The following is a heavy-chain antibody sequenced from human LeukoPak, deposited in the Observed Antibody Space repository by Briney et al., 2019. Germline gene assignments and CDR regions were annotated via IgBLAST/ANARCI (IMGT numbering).Heavy chain of an antibody. CDR1: GFTFSSYA. Sequence: PGRSLRLSCAASGFTFSSYAMHWVRQAPGKGLEWVAVISYDGSNKYYADSVKGRFTISRDNSKNTLYLQMNSLRAEDTAVYYCAREKITMVRGVIIKGGDYWGQGTLVTVSS. J-gene: IGHJ4*02. D-gene: IGHD3-10*01. CDR3: AREKITMVRGVIIKGGDY. V-gene: IGHV3-30-3*01. CDR2: ISYDGSNK.